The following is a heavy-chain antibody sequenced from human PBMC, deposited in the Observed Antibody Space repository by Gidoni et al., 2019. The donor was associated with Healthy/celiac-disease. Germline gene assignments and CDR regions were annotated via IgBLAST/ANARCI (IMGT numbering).Heavy chain of an antibody. V-gene: IGHV3-21*01. Sequence: EVQLVESGGGLVKPGGSLRLSCAASGFTFSSYSMNWVRQAPGKGLEWVSSISSSSSYIYYADSVKGRFTISRDNAKNSLYLQMNSLRAEDTAVYYCARVESLNYDFWSGILFDYWGQGTLVTVSS. CDR3: ARVESLNYDFWSGILFDY. CDR2: ISSSSSYI. CDR1: GFTFSSYS. J-gene: IGHJ4*02. D-gene: IGHD3-3*01.